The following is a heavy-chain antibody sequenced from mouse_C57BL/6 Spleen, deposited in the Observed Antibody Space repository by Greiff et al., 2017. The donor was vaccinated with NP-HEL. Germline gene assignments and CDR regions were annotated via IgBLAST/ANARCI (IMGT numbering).Heavy chain of an antibody. CDR3: ARATTVVAEVGYFDV. V-gene: IGHV1-50*01. CDR2: IDPSDSYT. J-gene: IGHJ1*03. D-gene: IGHD1-1*01. CDR1: GYTFTSYW. Sequence: QVQLQQPGAELVKPGASVKLSCKASGYTFTSYWMQWVKQRPGQGLEWIGEIDPSDSYTNYNQKFKGKATLTVDTSSSPAYMQLISLTSEDSAGYYCARATTVVAEVGYFDVWGTGTTVTVSS.